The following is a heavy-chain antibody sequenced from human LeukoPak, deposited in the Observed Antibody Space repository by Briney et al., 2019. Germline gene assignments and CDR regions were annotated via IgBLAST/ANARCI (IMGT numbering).Heavy chain of an antibody. CDR2: ISSSSSTI. J-gene: IGHJ4*02. V-gene: IGHV3-48*01. Sequence: PGGSLRLSCAASGFTFSSYTMSWVRQAPGKGLEWVSYISSSSSTIYYADSVKGRFTISRDNSKNTLYLQMNNLRADDTAVYYCAAGEPYVYWGQGTLVTVSS. D-gene: IGHD1-14*01. CDR1: GFTFSSYT. CDR3: AAGEPYVY.